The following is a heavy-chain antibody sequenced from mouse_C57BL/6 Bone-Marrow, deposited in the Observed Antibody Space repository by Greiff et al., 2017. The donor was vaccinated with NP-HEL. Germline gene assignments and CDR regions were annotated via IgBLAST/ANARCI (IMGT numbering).Heavy chain of an antibody. Sequence: LVESGAELVRPGASVKLSCTASGFNIKDDYMHWVKQRPEQGLEWIGWIDPENGDTEYASKFQGKATITADTSSNTAYLQLSSLTSEDTAVYYCTTIYHMDYWGQGTSVTVSS. CDR3: TTIYHMDY. CDR1: GFNIKDDY. J-gene: IGHJ4*01. V-gene: IGHV14-4*01. D-gene: IGHD2-1*01. CDR2: IDPENGDT.